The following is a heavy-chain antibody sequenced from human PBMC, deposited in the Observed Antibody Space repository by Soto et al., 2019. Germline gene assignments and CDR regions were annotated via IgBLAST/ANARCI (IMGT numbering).Heavy chain of an antibody. J-gene: IGHJ4*02. V-gene: IGHV4-39*01. CDR2: FYYTGGT. Sequence: LSLTCTVPGASISSSRSYWGWVRQPPGKGLEWIVSFYYTGGTYSTYYNPSLKSRVTISVDTSKSQFSLNLRSVTAADTAVYYCASPRQGNYDFLSGYYALDYWGQGTLVTVSS. CDR3: ASPRQGNYDFLSGYYALDY. CDR1: GASISSSRSY. D-gene: IGHD3-3*01.